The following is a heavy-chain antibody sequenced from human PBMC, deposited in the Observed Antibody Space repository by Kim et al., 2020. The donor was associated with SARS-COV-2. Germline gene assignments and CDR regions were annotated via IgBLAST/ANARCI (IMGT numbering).Heavy chain of an antibody. Sequence: GGSLRLSCAASGFTFSSYDMHWVRQATGKGLEWVSAIGTAGDTYYPGSVKGRFTISRENAKNSLYLQMNSLRAGDTAVYYCAREARGKGGMDVWGQGTTVTVSS. D-gene: IGHD1-1*01. CDR1: GFTFSSYD. J-gene: IGHJ6*02. CDR2: IGTAGDT. CDR3: AREARGKGGMDV. V-gene: IGHV3-13*01.